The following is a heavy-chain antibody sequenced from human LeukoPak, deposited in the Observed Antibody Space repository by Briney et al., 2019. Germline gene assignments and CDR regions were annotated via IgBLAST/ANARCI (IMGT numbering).Heavy chain of an antibody. Sequence: GGSLRLSCAASGFTFSSYAMSWVRQAPGKGLEWVSAISGSGGSTYYADSVKGRFTISRDNSKNTLYLQMNSLRAEDTAIYCAKGPREYCSSTSCYARGFDYWGQGTLVTVSS. V-gene: IGHV3-23*01. CDR1: GFTFSSYA. J-gene: IGHJ4*02. CDR3: AKGPREYCSSTSCYARGFDY. D-gene: IGHD2-2*01. CDR2: ISGSGGST.